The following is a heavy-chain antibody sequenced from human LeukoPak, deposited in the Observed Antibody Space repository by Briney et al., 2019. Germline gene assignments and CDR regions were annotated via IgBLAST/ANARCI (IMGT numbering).Heavy chain of an antibody. CDR1: GGTFSSYA. V-gene: IGHV1-69*05. CDR2: IIPIFGTA. D-gene: IGHD3-22*01. Sequence: GASVEVSCKASGGTFSSYAISWVRQAPGQGLEWMGGIIPIFGTANYAQKLQGRVTMTTDTSTSTAYMELRSLRSDDTAVYYCAREKGSYYYDSSGLNWFDPWGRGTLVTVSS. CDR3: AREKGSYYYDSSGLNWFDP. J-gene: IGHJ5*02.